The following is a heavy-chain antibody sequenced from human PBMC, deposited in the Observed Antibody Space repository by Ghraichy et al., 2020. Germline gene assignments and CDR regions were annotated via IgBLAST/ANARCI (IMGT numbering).Heavy chain of an antibody. D-gene: IGHD3-3*01. CDR3: ARDLWSGYFLPGAFDI. CDR1: GGSISSGDYY. V-gene: IGHV4-30-4*01. CDR2: IYYSGST. Sequence: SETLSLTCTVSGGSISSGDYYWSWIRQPPGKGLEWIGYIYYSGSTYYNPSLKSRVTISVDTSKNQFSLKLSPVTAADTAVYYCARDLWSGYFLPGAFDIWGQGTMVTVSS. J-gene: IGHJ3*02.